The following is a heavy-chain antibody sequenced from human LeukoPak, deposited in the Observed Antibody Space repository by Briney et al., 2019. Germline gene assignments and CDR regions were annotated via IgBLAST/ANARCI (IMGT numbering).Heavy chain of an antibody. D-gene: IGHD5-12*01. J-gene: IGHJ4*02. Sequence: ASMKVSCTASGFIFTNYFMHWMRQAPGQGLEWMGMIKPSDGSTRYAQRFQDRVTMTSDTSTTTLYMELSSLRAEDTAVYYCARAVDQDFDYWGQGTLVTVSS. CDR3: ARAVDQDFDY. V-gene: IGHV1-46*01. CDR2: IKPSDGST. CDR1: GFIFTNYF.